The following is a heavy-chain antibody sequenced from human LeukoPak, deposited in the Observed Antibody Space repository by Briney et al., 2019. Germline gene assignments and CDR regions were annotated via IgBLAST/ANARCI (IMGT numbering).Heavy chain of an antibody. J-gene: IGHJ4*02. Sequence: RGCLRLSCAASGFTLSSKTYWMHWVRQAPGKGLVWVSRINYDGTSTNYADSVTGRPTISRNNARHTLYQQMNSLRAEDPAVHYCSRNSTDRPNLIDHWGQGTLVTVSS. CDR1: GFTLSSKTYW. D-gene: IGHD6-6*01. CDR2: INYDGTST. V-gene: IGHV3-74*01. CDR3: SRNSTDRPNLIDH.